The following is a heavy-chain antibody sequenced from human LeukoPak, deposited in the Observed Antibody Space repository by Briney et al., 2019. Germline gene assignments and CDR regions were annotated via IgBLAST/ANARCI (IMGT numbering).Heavy chain of an antibody. CDR2: IYYSGST. CDR1: GGSIISGGSY. J-gene: IGHJ2*01. Sequence: SETLSLTCTVSGGSIISGGSYWGWIRQPPGKGLEWIGSIYYSGSTWYNPALKSRATISVDTPKNQFSLRLTSVTAADTAVYYCSRRDCSQSSCFYWYFDLWGRGTLLTVPS. V-gene: IGHV4-39*07. CDR3: SRRDCSQSSCFYWYFDL. D-gene: IGHD2-2*01.